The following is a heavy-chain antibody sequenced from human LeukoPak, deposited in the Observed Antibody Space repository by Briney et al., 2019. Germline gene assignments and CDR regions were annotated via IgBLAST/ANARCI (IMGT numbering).Heavy chain of an antibody. D-gene: IGHD2-8*02. Sequence: PGRSLRLSCAASGFTFSSYAMHWVRQAPGKGLEWVTVISYHARDQFYADSVKGRFTVSRDNSKSTLYLQMNSLRAEDSAVYYCAAQPCSGGVCYLDYWGQGTLVTVSS. CDR3: AAQPCSGGVCYLDY. V-gene: IGHV3-30*04. CDR1: GFTFSSYA. CDR2: ISYHARDQ. J-gene: IGHJ4*02.